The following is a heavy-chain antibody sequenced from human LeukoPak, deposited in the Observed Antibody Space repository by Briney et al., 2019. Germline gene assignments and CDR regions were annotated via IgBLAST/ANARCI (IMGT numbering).Heavy chain of an antibody. CDR2: IYYSGST. CDR3: ARLYCTRTSCHLDF. CDR1: GGSVSSYY. D-gene: IGHD2-2*01. V-gene: IGHV4-59*02. Sequence: PSETLSLTCTVSGGSVSSYYWSWIRQPPGKGLEWIGYIYYSGSTYYNPSLKSRVTISLDTSKNQFSLKLNSVTAADTALYYCARLYCTRTSCHLDFWGQGTLVTVSS. J-gene: IGHJ4*02.